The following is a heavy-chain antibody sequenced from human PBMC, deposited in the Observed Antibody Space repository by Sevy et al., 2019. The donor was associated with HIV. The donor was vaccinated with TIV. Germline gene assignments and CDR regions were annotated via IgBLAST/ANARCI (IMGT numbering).Heavy chain of an antibody. V-gene: IGHV3-23*01. J-gene: IGHJ4*02. CDR1: GFNFNIYS. CDR2: LSFGCGKI. CDR3: AREGCSRPHDY. Sequence: GGSLRLSCAVSGFNFNIYSMSWVRQAPGKGLEWVSTLSFGCGKINYADSVKGRFIISRNDSKNTLYLQMNSLRAEDTAVYFCAREGCSRPHDYWGQGTLVTVSS. D-gene: IGHD3-10*02.